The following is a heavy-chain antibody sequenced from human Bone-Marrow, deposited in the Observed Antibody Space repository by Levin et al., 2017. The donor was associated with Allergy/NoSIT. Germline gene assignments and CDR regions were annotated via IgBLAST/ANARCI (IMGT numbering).Heavy chain of an antibody. D-gene: IGHD3-22*01. V-gene: IGHV3-23*01. CDR3: ANSPHIYDNSY. CDR1: GFSFSSYF. J-gene: IGHJ4*01. CDR2: ISTRSDEA. Sequence: GGSLRLSCVASGFSFSSYFMTWARQAPGEGPEWIAVISTRSDEAYYADSVRGRFTISRDNSKNTLYLQMDSLRAEDTAVYSCANSPHIYDNSYWGHGTLVTVSS.